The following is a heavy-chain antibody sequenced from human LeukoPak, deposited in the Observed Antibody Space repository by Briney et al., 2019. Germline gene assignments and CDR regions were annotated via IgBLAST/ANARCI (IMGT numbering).Heavy chain of an antibody. D-gene: IGHD1-26*01. CDR1: VGTFSSYA. Sequence: SVNVSCKASVGTFSSYAISWVRQAPGQGLEWMGRIIPILGIANYAQKFQGRVTITADKSTSTAYMELSSLRSEDTAVYYCARGITYGATSWFDPWGQGTLVTVSS. J-gene: IGHJ5*02. V-gene: IGHV1-69*04. CDR3: ARGITYGATSWFDP. CDR2: IIPILGIA.